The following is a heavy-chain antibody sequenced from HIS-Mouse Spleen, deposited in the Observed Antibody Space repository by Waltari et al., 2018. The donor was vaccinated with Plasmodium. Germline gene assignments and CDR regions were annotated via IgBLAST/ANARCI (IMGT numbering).Heavy chain of an antibody. Sequence: QVQLVESGGGVVQPGRSLRLSCAASGFTFSSYGMHWVRRAPGKVRGVGAGRGYDGSNKYYADSVKGRFTSSRDNSKNTLYLQMNSLRAEDTAVYYCAKVAQGTRDAFDIWGQGTMVTVSS. V-gene: IGHV3-33*06. CDR1: GFTFSSYG. J-gene: IGHJ3*02. D-gene: IGHD2-8*01. CDR2: RGYDGSNK. CDR3: AKVAQGTRDAFDI.